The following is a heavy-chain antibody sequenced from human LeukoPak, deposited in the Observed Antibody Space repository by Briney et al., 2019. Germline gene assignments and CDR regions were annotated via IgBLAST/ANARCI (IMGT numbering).Heavy chain of an antibody. CDR3: AKDSKWELPTGYFDY. V-gene: IGHV3-30-3*01. Sequence: GGSLRLSCAASGFTFSSYAMHWVRQAPGKGLEWVAVISYDGSNKYYADSVKGRFTISRDNSKNSLYLQMNSLRTEDTALYYCAKDSKWELPTGYFDYWGQGTLVTVSS. J-gene: IGHJ4*02. CDR1: GFTFSSYA. CDR2: ISYDGSNK. D-gene: IGHD1-26*01.